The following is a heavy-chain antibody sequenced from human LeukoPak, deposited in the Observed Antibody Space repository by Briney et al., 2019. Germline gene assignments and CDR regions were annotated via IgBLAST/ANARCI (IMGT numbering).Heavy chain of an antibody. CDR2: ISSTSAYI. V-gene: IGHV3-21*01. CDR1: GFALKSYS. Sequence: GGSLRLSFAGSGFALKSYSLTWVRQAPGKGLEWVSSISSTSAYIHYADSVKGRFTISRDNVDNVVYLEMNSLGAEDTATYYCARVAVSGPTGWFDSWGQGTLVIVSS. CDR3: ARVAVSGPTGWFDS. J-gene: IGHJ5*01. D-gene: IGHD2-8*02.